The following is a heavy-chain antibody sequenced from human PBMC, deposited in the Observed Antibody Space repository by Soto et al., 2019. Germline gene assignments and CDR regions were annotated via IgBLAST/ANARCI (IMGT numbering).Heavy chain of an antibody. V-gene: IGHV3-7*05. J-gene: IGHJ4*02. CDR2: IKQDGSEK. Sequence: GGSLRLSCAASGFTFSSYWMSWVRQAPGKGLEWVANIKQDGSEKYYVDSVKGRFTISRDNAKNSLYLQMNSLRAEDTAVYYCAKDPEYCSGDRCYYFDYWGQGTLVPVSP. D-gene: IGHD2-15*01. CDR1: GFTFSSYW. CDR3: AKDPEYCSGDRCYYFDY.